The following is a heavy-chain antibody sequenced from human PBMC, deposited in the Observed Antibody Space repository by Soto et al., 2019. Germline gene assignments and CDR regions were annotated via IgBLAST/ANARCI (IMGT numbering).Heavy chain of an antibody. CDR1: GLTFSSYS. V-gene: IGHV3-21*01. CDR2: ISSSSSYI. CDR3: ARDPETGIAAADTNWFDP. J-gene: IGHJ5*02. Sequence: PGGSLRLSCAASGLTFSSYSMNWVRQAPGKGLEWVSSISSSSSYIYYADSVKGRFTISRDNAKNSLYLQMNSLRAEDTAVYYCARDPETGIAAADTNWFDPWGQGTLVTVSS. D-gene: IGHD6-13*01.